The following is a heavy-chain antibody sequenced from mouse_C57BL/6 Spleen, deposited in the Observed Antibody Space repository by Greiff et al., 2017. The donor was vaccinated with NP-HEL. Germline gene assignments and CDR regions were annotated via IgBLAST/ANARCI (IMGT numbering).Heavy chain of an antibody. CDR3: ARDLLRSPSYYAMDY. J-gene: IGHJ4*01. D-gene: IGHD1-1*01. V-gene: IGHV1-52*01. Sequence: QVQLQQPGAELVRPGSSVKLSCKASGYTFTSYWMHWVKQRPIQGLEWIGNIDPSDSETHYNQKFKDKATLTVDKSSSTAYMQLSSLTSEDSAVYYCARDLLRSPSYYAMDYWGQGTSVTVSS. CDR1: GYTFTSYW. CDR2: IDPSDSET.